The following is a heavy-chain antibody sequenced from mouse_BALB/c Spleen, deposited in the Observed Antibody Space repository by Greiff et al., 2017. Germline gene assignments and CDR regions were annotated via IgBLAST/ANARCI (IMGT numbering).Heavy chain of an antibody. CDR3: ANRYRSYYFDY. V-gene: IGHV1-7*01. Sequence: VQGVESGAELAKPGASVKMSCKASGYTFTSYWMHWVKQRPGQGLEWIGYINPSTGYTEYNQKFKDKATLTADKSSSTAYMQLSSLTSEDSAVYYCANRYRSYYFDYWGQGTTLTVSS. D-gene: IGHD2-14*01. CDR2: INPSTGYT. CDR1: GYTFTSYW. J-gene: IGHJ2*01.